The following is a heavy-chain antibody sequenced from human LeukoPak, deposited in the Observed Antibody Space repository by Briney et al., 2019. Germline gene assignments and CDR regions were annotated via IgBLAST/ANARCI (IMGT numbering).Heavy chain of an antibody. CDR3: ARRSYGSASPLRMDV. CDR1: GGSICSYY. D-gene: IGHD3-10*01. J-gene: IGHJ6*02. CDR2: IYYSGST. Sequence: PSETLSLTCTVSGGSICSYYWTWIRQPPGEGLEWIGYIYYSGSTNYNPSLKSRVTISVDTSKNQFSLKLSSVTAADTAVYYCARRSYGSASPLRMDVWGQGTTVTVSS. V-gene: IGHV4-59*08.